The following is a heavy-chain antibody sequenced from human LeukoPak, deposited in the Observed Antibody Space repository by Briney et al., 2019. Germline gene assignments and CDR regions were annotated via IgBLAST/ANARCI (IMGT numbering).Heavy chain of an antibody. Sequence: PGGSLRLSCAASGFTFSAYEMNWVRQAPGKGLEWVSYISSSDSTIYYADSVKGRFTISRDNAKNSLYLQMNSLRAEDTAVYYCARGFHRRLYDSSAYYSYWGQGTLVTVSS. CDR3: ARGFHRRLYDSSAYYSY. D-gene: IGHD3-22*01. V-gene: IGHV3-48*01. CDR2: ISSSDSTI. CDR1: GFTFSAYE. J-gene: IGHJ4*02.